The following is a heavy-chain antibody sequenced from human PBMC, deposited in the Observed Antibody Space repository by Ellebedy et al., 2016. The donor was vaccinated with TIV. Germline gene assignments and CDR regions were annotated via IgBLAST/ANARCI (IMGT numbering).Heavy chain of an antibody. CDR3: AGEKVGTLRWFDP. V-gene: IGHV4-59*01. Sequence: MPGGSLRLSCNVSGGSISTFYWSWIRQPPGKGLEFIGYIYYIGITNYNPSLESRVAISIDTSENQFSLKLRSVTAADTAVYYCAGEKVGTLRWFDPWGQGTLVTVSS. CDR2: IYYIGIT. CDR1: GGSISTFY. J-gene: IGHJ5*02. D-gene: IGHD4-23*01.